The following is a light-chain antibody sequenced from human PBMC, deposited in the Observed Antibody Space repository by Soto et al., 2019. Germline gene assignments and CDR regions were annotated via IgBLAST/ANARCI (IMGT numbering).Light chain of an antibody. J-gene: IGKJ1*01. CDR1: QNINDL. Sequence: DIQVTQSPSTLSASVGDRVTISCRASQNINDLLAWYQQKSGKAPKVLIYKASSLESGVPSRFSGSGSGTEFTLTISRLQTEDFATYYCQQYGANSPWTFGQGTKVEIK. V-gene: IGKV1-5*03. CDR2: KAS. CDR3: QQYGANSPWT.